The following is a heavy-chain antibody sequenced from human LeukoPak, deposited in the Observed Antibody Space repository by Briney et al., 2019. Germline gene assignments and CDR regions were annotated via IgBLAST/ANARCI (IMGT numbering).Heavy chain of an antibody. J-gene: IGHJ4*02. Sequence: GGSLRLSCAASGFSFDTYAMHWVRQAPGQGLEWVALIWHDGSHKFYSNSVRGQFTISRDNSKNTVYLQMNNLRPDDTAVYYCARESFGSGSYPDFWGQGTLVTVSS. CDR1: GFSFDTYA. CDR3: ARESFGSGSYPDF. CDR2: IWHDGSHK. D-gene: IGHD3-10*01. V-gene: IGHV3-33*01.